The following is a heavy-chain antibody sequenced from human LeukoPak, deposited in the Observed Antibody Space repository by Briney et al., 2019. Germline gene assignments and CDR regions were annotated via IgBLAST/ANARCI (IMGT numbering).Heavy chain of an antibody. Sequence: GASVKVSCKASGYSFTTYYMHWVRQAPGQGLEWMGIINPIIGSTGYAQKFQGRVTMTRDTSIKTAYMDLTSLKSDDTAVYYCARGWGPTGLDYWGQGTLVTVS. D-gene: IGHD3-9*01. V-gene: IGHV1-46*01. CDR1: GYSFTTYY. J-gene: IGHJ4*02. CDR2: INPIIGST. CDR3: ARGWGPTGLDY.